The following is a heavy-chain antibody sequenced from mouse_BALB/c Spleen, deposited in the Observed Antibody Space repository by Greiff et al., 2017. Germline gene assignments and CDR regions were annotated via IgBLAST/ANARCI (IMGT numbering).Heavy chain of an antibody. V-gene: IGHV7-3*02. CDR2: IRNKANGYTT. J-gene: IGHJ1*01. Sequence: EVQRVESGGGLVQPGGSLRLSCATSGFTFTDYYMSWVRQPPGKALEWLGFIRNKANGYTTEYSASVKGRFTISRDNSQSILYLQMNTLRAEDSATYYCARWDNYWYFDVWGAGTTVTVSS. CDR3: ARWDNYWYFDV. CDR1: GFTFTDYY. D-gene: IGHD3-3*01.